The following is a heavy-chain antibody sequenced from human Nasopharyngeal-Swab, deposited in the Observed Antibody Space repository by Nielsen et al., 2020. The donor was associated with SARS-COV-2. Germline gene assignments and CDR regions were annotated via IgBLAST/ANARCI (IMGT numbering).Heavy chain of an antibody. CDR2: IIPTAGFA. V-gene: IGHV1-69*04. J-gene: IGHJ4*02. D-gene: IGHD3-22*01. Sequence: WVRQAPGQGLEWMGRIIPTAGFANYAHQFQGRITITADKSTSTSYMELSSLRSEDTAVYYCARDKRIYFDTSGHLDYWGRGTLVTVSS. CDR3: ARDKRIYFDTSGHLDY.